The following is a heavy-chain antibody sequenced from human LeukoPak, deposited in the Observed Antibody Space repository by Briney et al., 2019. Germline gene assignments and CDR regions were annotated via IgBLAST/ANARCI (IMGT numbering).Heavy chain of an antibody. J-gene: IGHJ4*02. CDR2: INPGIFTT. CDR1: GYPFTTFS. D-gene: IGHD3-16*01. V-gene: IGHV1-46*01. CDR3: ARDWAHGSFDF. Sequence: GASVTLSCKASGYPFTTFSLHWVRQAPGQGLEWMAIINPGIFTTTYAHKLQDRITVTSDTSTATVYMELRSLRLEDTAVYFCARDWAHGSFDFWGQGTLVTVSS.